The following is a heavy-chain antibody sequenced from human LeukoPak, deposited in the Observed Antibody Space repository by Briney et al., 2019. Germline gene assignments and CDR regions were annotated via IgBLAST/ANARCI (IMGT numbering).Heavy chain of an antibody. D-gene: IGHD3-16*02. V-gene: IGHV3-23*01. CDR3: AKNWKAHYDHVWGSYRYIDAFDI. CDR2: ISGSGGST. J-gene: IGHJ3*02. CDR1: GFTFSSYA. Sequence: SGGSLRLSCAASGFTFSSYAMSWVRQAPGKGLEWVSAISGSGGSTYYADSVKGRFTISRDNSKNTLYLQMNSLRAEDTAVYYCAKNWKAHYDHVWGSYRYIDAFDIWGQGTMVTVSS.